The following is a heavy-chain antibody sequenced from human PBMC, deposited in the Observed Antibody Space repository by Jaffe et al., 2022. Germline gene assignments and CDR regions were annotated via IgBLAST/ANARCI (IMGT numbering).Heavy chain of an antibody. V-gene: IGHV3-7*01. J-gene: IGHJ6*03. Sequence: EVQLVESGGGLVQPGGSLRLSCAASGFTFSSYWMSWVRQAPGKGLEWVANIKQDGSEKYYVDSVKGRFTISRDNAKNSLYLQMNSLRAEDTAVYYCARESSSSWYQGYYYYYYMDVWGKGTTVTVSS. CDR3: ARESSSSWYQGYYYYYYMDV. D-gene: IGHD6-13*01. CDR2: IKQDGSEK. CDR1: GFTFSSYW.